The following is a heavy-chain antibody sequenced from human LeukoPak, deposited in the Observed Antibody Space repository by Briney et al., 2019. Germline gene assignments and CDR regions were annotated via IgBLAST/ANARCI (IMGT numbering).Heavy chain of an antibody. CDR3: ARVGHYYGSGSYYRGFDY. V-gene: IGHV1-46*01. Sequence: ASVKVSCKASGYTFTGYYMHWVRQAPGQGLEWMGIINPSGGSTSYAQKFQGRVTMTRDTSTSTVYMELSSLRSEDTAVYYCARVGHYYGSGSYYRGFDYWGQGTLVTVSS. J-gene: IGHJ4*02. CDR1: GYTFTGYY. D-gene: IGHD3-10*01. CDR2: INPSGGST.